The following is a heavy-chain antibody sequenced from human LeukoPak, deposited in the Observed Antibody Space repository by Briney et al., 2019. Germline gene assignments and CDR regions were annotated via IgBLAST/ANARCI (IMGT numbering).Heavy chain of an antibody. Sequence: SETLSLTCAVSGGSISSHYWSWIRQPPGKGLEWIGFIYYSGTTKYNPSLKSRVTISADTAKNQFSLKLSSVTAADTAVYYCARQADDSSSSLVYFDYWGQGTLVTVSS. CDR3: ARQADDSSSSLVYFDY. CDR1: GGSISSHY. J-gene: IGHJ4*02. V-gene: IGHV4-59*08. D-gene: IGHD6-6*01. CDR2: IYYSGTT.